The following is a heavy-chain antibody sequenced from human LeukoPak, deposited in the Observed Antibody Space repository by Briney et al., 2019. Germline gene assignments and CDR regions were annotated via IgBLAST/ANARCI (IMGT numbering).Heavy chain of an antibody. CDR2: INHSGST. CDR3: ARGLRLLYY. V-gene: IGHV4-34*01. Sequence: TSETLSLTCAVYGGSFSGYYWSWIRQPPGKGLEWIGEINHSGSTNYNPSLKSRVTISVDTSKNQFSLKLSSVTAADTAVCYCARGLRLLYYWGQGTLVTVYS. CDR1: GGSFSGYY. J-gene: IGHJ4*02. D-gene: IGHD3-10*01.